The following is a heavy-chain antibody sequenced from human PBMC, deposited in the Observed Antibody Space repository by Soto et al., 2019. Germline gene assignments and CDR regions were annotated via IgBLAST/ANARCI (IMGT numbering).Heavy chain of an antibody. J-gene: IGHJ6*02. CDR1: GFTFSTYA. Sequence: VHLVESGGGLVEPGGSLRLSCAGSGFTFSTYAMSWVRRAPGKGLEWVSSISSGGVYMYYVDSVRGRFTISRDNFQSTLYLQMNSLRAEDTAVYYCTGALDLSPYYFYYGMDLWGQGTTVTVSS. CDR2: ISSGGVYM. CDR3: TGALDLSPYYFYYGMDL. V-gene: IGHV3-23*04.